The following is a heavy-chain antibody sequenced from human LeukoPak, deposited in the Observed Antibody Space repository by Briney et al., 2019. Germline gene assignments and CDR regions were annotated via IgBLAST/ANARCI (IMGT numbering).Heavy chain of an antibody. J-gene: IGHJ5*01. CDR2: FYPVDSHT. D-gene: IGHD3-16*01. CDR3: ARLYTTLTRYFWGRFDS. V-gene: IGHV5-51*01. CDR1: GYTFTNYW. Sequence: PGGYLKISCKTSGYTFTNYWIAWVRQLPGQGLEWMGIFYPVDSHTRYSPSSQGQVTISGDKSITTASLQWSSLKASDTAIYFCARLYTTLTRYFWGRFDSWGQGTLVTVSS.